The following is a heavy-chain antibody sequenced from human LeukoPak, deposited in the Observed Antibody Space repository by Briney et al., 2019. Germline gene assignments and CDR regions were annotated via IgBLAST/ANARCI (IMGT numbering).Heavy chain of an antibody. D-gene: IGHD2-21*01. J-gene: IGHJ4*02. CDR3: AKGGKGFPLGLRFDS. CDR2: IYYSGAT. Sequence: SETLSLTCTVSGGSMSSYYWSWIRQPPGKGLEWIAYIYYSGATNYSPSLKSRVTISVDRSKNQFSLKLNSVTAADTAVYYCAKGGKGFPLGLRFDSWGQGTLVSVSS. V-gene: IGHV4-59*08. CDR1: GGSMSSYY.